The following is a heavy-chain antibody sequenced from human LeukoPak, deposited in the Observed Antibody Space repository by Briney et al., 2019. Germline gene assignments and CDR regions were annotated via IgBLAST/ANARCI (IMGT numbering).Heavy chain of an antibody. CDR2: INRSGST. J-gene: IGHJ6*03. V-gene: IGHV4-34*01. Sequence: SETLSLTCGVSGGSFSGYFWSWIRQPPGKGLEWIGEINRSGSTNYNPSLKSRVTISVDTSKNQFSLKLSSVTAADTAVYYCARGNSGSYSQYYYYYYYMDVRGKGTTVTVSS. CDR1: GGSFSGYF. D-gene: IGHD1-26*01. CDR3: ARGNSGSYSQYYYYYYYMDV.